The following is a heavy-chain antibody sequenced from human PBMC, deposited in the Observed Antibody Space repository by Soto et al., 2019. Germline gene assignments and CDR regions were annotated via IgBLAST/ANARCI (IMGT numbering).Heavy chain of an antibody. CDR1: GFTFSSYG. CDR3: ARGLSITGTTAVDY. D-gene: IGHD1-20*01. V-gene: IGHV3-33*01. CDR2: IWYDGSNK. Sequence: QVQLVESGGGVVQPGRSLRLSCAASGFTFSSYGMHWVRQAPGKGLEWVAVIWYDGSNKYYADSVKGRFTISRDNSKNTLYLQKHHMSAEETAVYYCARGLSITGTTAVDYWGQGTLVTVSS. J-gene: IGHJ4*02.